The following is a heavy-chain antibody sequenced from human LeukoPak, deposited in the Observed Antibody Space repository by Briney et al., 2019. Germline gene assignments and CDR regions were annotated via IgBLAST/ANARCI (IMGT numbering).Heavy chain of an antibody. Sequence: GGSLRLSCAASAFAFNIYSLNWVRQAPGKGLEWVSYIGDSGSTKYYADSVKGRFTISRDNSKNTLYLQMNSLRAEDTAVYYCAKDRTRFNMLNFDYWGQGTLVTVSS. D-gene: IGHD2-8*01. CDR1: AFAFNIYS. CDR3: AKDRTRFNMLNFDY. V-gene: IGHV3-48*01. CDR2: IGDSGSTK. J-gene: IGHJ4*02.